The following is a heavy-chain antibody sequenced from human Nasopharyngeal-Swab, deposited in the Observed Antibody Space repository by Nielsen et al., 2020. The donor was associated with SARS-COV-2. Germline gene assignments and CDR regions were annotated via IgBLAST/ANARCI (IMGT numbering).Heavy chain of an antibody. CDR3: ARDGGITIFGVVPPGRGWFDP. CDR1: GGSISSYY. D-gene: IGHD3-3*01. V-gene: IGHV4-59*01. Sequence: GSLRLSCTVSGGSISSYYWSWIRQPPGKGLEWIGYIYYSGSTNYNPSLKSRVTISVDTSKNQFSLKLSSVTAADTAVYYCARDGGITIFGVVPPGRGWFDPWGQGTLVTVSS. J-gene: IGHJ5*02. CDR2: IYYSGST.